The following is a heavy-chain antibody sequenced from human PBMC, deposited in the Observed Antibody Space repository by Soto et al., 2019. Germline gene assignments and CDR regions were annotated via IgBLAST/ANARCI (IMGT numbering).Heavy chain of an antibody. Sequence: QVQLVESGGGVFQPGRSRRLSCAASGFTFSSYGMHWVRQAPGKGLGWVAVIWYDGSKKYYADSVKGRFTISRDNSKNTLYLQMNSLRAEDTAVYYCASALYSSPPDYWGQGTLVTVSS. D-gene: IGHD6-13*01. V-gene: IGHV3-33*01. CDR2: IWYDGSKK. J-gene: IGHJ4*02. CDR3: ASALYSSPPDY. CDR1: GFTFSSYG.